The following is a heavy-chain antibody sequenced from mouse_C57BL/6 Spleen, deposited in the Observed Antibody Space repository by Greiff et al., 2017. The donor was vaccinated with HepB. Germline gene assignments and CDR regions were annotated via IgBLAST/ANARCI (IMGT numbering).Heavy chain of an antibody. V-gene: IGHV1-50*01. CDR3: ARRGTTVVDY. D-gene: IGHD1-1*01. CDR1: GYTFTSYW. Sequence: QVQLQQPGAELVKPGASVKLSCKASGYTFTSYWMQWVKQRPGQGLEWIGEIDPSDSYTNYNQKFKGKATLTVDTSSSTAYMQLSSLTSEDSAVYYCARRGTTVVDYWGKGTTLTVSS. CDR2: IDPSDSYT. J-gene: IGHJ2*01.